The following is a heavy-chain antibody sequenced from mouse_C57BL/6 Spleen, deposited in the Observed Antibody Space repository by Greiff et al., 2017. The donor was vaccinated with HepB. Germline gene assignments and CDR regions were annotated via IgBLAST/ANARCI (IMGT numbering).Heavy chain of an antibody. CDR2: INPNNGGT. J-gene: IGHJ1*03. CDR3: ARRGSFYWYFDV. Sequence: SGPELVKPGASVKIPCKASGYTFTDYNMDWVKQSHGKSLEWIGDINPNNGGTIYNQKFKGKAYMELRSLTSEDTAVYYCARRGSFYWYFDVWGTGTTVTVSS. CDR1: GYTFTDYN. V-gene: IGHV1-18*01.